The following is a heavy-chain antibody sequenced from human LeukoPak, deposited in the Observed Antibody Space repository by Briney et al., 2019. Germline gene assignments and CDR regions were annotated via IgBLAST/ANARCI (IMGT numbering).Heavy chain of an antibody. Sequence: PSETLSLTCTVSGGSISSSSYYWGWIRQPPGKGLEWIGSIYYSGSTYYNPSLKSRVTISVDTSKNQFSLKLSSVTAADTAVYYCARGSITIFGVVISVRRLFDYWGQGTLVTVSS. CDR2: IYYSGST. J-gene: IGHJ4*02. CDR1: GGSISSSSYY. V-gene: IGHV4-39*07. CDR3: ARGSITIFGVVISVRRLFDY. D-gene: IGHD3-3*01.